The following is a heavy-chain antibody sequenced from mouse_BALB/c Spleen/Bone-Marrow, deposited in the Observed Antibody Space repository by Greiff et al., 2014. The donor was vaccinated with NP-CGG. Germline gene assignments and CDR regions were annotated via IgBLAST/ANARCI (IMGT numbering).Heavy chain of an antibody. D-gene: IGHD1-1*01. Sequence: EVQLLESGAELVKPGASVKLSCTASGFNIKDTYMHWVKQRPEQGLEWIGRIDPANGNTKYDPKFQGKATITADTSSNTAYLQLSSLTSGDTAVYYCASYYYGSSSFAYWGQGTLVTVSA. J-gene: IGHJ3*01. CDR2: IDPANGNT. CDR3: ASYYYGSSSFAY. CDR1: GFNIKDTY. V-gene: IGHV14-3*02.